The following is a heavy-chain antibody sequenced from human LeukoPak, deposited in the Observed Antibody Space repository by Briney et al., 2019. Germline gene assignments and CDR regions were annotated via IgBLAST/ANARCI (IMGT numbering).Heavy chain of an antibody. V-gene: IGHV1-18*01. CDR3: ARDVHDSSRGDY. CDR2: ISAYNGNT. J-gene: IGHJ4*02. CDR1: GYTFTSYG. D-gene: IGHD3-22*01. Sequence: ASVKVSCEASGYTFTSYGISWVRQAPGQRLEWMGWISAYNGNTNYGQKLQGRVTMTTDTSTSTAYMELRSLRSDDTAVYYCARDVHDSSRGDYWGQGTLVTVSS.